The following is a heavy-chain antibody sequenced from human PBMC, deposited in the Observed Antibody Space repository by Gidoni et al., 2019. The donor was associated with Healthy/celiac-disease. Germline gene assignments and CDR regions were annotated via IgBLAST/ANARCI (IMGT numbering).Heavy chain of an antibody. CDR3: AVVVPAAMAMGWFDP. J-gene: IGHJ5*02. CDR2: INHSGST. CDR1: GGSFSGYY. Sequence: QVQLQQWGAGLLTPSEPLSLTCAVYGGSFSGYYWCLIRQPPGKGLEWIGEINHSGSTNYNPSLKSRVTISVDTSKKQFSLKLSSVTAADTAVYYCAVVVPAAMAMGWFDPWGQGTLVTVSS. V-gene: IGHV4-34*01. D-gene: IGHD2-2*01.